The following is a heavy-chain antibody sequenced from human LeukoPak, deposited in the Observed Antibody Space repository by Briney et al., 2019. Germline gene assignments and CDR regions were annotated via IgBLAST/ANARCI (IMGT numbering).Heavy chain of an antibody. J-gene: IGHJ1*01. D-gene: IGHD7-27*01. CDR1: GFSFSDYA. CDR3: AKANWVSNADAVW. Sequence: GGSLRLSCAASGFSFSDYAMSWVRQAPARGPEWVSRIRGGGETFYTASVEGRFTLSRDNSKNPVYFKLKSLSAEDTAVYYCAKANWVSNADAVWWGQGTQVTVSS. CDR2: IRGGGET. V-gene: IGHV3-23*01.